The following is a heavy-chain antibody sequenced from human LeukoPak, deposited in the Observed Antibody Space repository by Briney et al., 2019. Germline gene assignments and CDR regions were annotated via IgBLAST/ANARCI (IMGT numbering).Heavy chain of an antibody. V-gene: IGHV4-59*01. Sequence: SETLSLTCTVSGGSISSYDWSWIRQPPGKGLEWIGYIYYSGSTNYNPSPKSRVTISVGTSKNQSSLKLSSVTAADTAVYYCARYYYGSGSLDAFDIWGQGTMVTVSS. J-gene: IGHJ3*02. CDR3: ARYYYGSGSLDAFDI. CDR2: IYYSGST. CDR1: GGSISSYD. D-gene: IGHD3-10*01.